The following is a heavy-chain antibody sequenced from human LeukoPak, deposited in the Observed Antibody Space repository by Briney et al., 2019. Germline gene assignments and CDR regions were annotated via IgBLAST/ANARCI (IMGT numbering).Heavy chain of an antibody. CDR3: ARGGYCSGGSCYFSWFDP. Sequence: SETLSLTCTVSGGSISSYYWSWIRQPPGKGLEWIGYIYYSGSTNYNPSLKSQVTISLDTSKNQFSLKLSSVTAADTAVYYCARGGYCSGGSCYFSWFDPWGQGTLVTVSS. CDR2: IYYSGST. D-gene: IGHD2-15*01. CDR1: GGSISSYY. V-gene: IGHV4-59*01. J-gene: IGHJ5*02.